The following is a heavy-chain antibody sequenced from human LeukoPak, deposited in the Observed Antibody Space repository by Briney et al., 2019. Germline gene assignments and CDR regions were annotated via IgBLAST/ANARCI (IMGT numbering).Heavy chain of an antibody. CDR1: VFTFRSYG. D-gene: IGHD2-2*01. Sequence: PGGSLRLSCAASVFTFRSYGMHWVRQAPGKGLEWVSSISSSSSYIYYADSVKGRFTIYRDNAKNSLYLQMNSLRAEDTAVYYCARDLAYCSSTSCPPYYMDVWGKGTTVTVSS. V-gene: IGHV3-21*01. CDR3: ARDLAYCSSTSCPPYYMDV. J-gene: IGHJ6*03. CDR2: ISSSSSYI.